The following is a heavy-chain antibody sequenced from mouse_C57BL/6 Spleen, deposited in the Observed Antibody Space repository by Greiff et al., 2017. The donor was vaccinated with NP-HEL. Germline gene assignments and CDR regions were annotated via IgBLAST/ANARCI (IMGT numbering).Heavy chain of an antibody. CDR3: ARERLRRRKDFDY. CDR1: GYTFTSYW. CDR2: IDPNSGGT. D-gene: IGHD2-2*01. V-gene: IGHV1-62-3*01. J-gene: IGHJ2*01. Sequence: QVQLQQPGAELVKPGASVKLSCKASGYTFTSYWMHWVKQRPGRGLEWIGRIDPNSGGTKYNEKFKGKSTLTVDKSSSTAYMQLSSLTSEDSAVYYCARERLRRRKDFDYWGQGTTLTVSS.